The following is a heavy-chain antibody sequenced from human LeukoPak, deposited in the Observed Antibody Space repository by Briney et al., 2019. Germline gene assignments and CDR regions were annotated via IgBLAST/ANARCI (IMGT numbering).Heavy chain of an antibody. Sequence: SGGSLRLSCAASGFTFSSYAMHWVRQAPGKGLEWVSAISGSGGSEHYADSVKGRFTISRDNSKNTLYLQMNSLRAEDTAVYYCAKDILITMIVVVITEHGGFDYWGQGTLVTVSS. D-gene: IGHD3-22*01. CDR3: AKDILITMIVVVITEHGGFDY. CDR1: GFTFSSYA. V-gene: IGHV3-23*01. J-gene: IGHJ4*02. CDR2: ISGSGGSE.